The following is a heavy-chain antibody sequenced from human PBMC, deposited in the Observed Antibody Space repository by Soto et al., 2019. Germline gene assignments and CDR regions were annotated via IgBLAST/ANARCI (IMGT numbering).Heavy chain of an antibody. CDR3: AKSVFGVVTPSAEYFQH. CDR1: GFTFSSYA. J-gene: IGHJ1*01. D-gene: IGHD3-3*01. CDR2: ISGSGGST. V-gene: IGHV3-23*01. Sequence: GGYLRLSCADSGFTFSSYAMSWVRQAPGKGLEWVSAISGSGGSTYYADSVKGRFTISRDNAKNTLYLQMNSLRAEDTAVYYCAKSVFGVVTPSAEYFQHWGQGTLVTVSS.